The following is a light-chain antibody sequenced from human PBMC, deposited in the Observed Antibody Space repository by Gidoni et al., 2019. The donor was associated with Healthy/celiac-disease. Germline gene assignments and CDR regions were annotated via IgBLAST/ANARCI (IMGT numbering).Light chain of an antibody. CDR2: GAS. CDR3: QQYGSSPCS. V-gene: IGKV3-20*01. J-gene: IGKJ2*04. Sequence: IVLTQSPGTLSLSPGERATLSFRASQSVSSSYLAWYQQKPGQAPRLLIYGASSRATGIPDRFSGSGSGTDFTLTISRLEPEDFAVYYCQQYGSSPCSFGQGTKLEIK. CDR1: QSVSSSY.